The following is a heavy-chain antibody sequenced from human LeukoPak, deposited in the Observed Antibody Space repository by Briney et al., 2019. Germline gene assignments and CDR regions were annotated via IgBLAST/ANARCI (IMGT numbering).Heavy chain of an antibody. CDR3: AKLTYGSGSYSRTHDF. CDR2: ISGTGGST. Sequence: GGSLRLSCVASGFPFSSYWMTWVRQAPGKGLEWVSGISGTGGSTYYADSVKGRFTISRDNSKNTLYLQMNSLRAEDTAVYYCAKLTYGSGSYSRTHDFWGQGTLVTVSS. CDR1: GFPFSSYW. D-gene: IGHD3-10*01. J-gene: IGHJ4*02. V-gene: IGHV3-23*01.